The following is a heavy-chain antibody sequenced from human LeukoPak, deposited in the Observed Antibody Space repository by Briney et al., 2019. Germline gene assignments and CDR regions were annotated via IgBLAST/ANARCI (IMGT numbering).Heavy chain of an antibody. Sequence: PGGSLRLSCAASGFTFSSYEMNWVRQAPGKGLEWVSYISSSGNTIYYADSVKGRFTISRDNAKNSLYLQMNSLRAEDTAVYYCARDQAAAGRNWGQGTLVTVSS. V-gene: IGHV3-48*03. CDR1: GFTFSSYE. D-gene: IGHD6-13*01. CDR2: ISSSGNTI. CDR3: ARDQAAAGRN. J-gene: IGHJ4*02.